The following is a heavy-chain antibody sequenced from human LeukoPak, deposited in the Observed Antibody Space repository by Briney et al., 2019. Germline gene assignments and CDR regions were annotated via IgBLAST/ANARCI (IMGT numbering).Heavy chain of an antibody. J-gene: IGHJ4*02. CDR1: GFTFSSYG. D-gene: IGHD3-3*01. Sequence: GGSLRLSCAASGFTFSSYGMHWVRQAPGKGLEWVAVIWYDGSNKYYADSVKGRFTISRDNSKNTLDLQMNSLSAEDTAVYYCARSRYYDFWSYDYWGQGTLVTVSS. CDR2: IWYDGSNK. V-gene: IGHV3-33*01. CDR3: ARSRYYDFWSYDY.